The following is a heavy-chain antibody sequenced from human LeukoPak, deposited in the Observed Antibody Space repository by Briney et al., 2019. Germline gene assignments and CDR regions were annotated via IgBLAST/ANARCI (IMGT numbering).Heavy chain of an antibody. D-gene: IGHD5-24*01. CDR1: GFSFSYHW. CDR2: IKHDGSGK. CDR3: AKWRWRQSEYED. Sequence: GSLRLSCESSGFSFSYHWMGWVRPAPGEGLECVSNIKHDGSGKEYVDSVKGRFTISSDNAKNSEYLEMSSLRAEDTAVYYCAKWRWRQSEYEDWGQGTLVTVSS. J-gene: IGHJ4*02. V-gene: IGHV3-7*01.